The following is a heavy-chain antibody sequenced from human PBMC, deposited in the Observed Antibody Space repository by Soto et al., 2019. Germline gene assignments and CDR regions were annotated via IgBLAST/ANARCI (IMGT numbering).Heavy chain of an antibody. CDR1: GFTVSSNY. CDR3: ARDYSSSRYYGMDV. CDR2: IYSGGSA. Sequence: EVQLVETGGGLIQPGGSLRLSCAASGFTVSSNYMSWVRQAPGKGLEWVSVIYSGGSAYYADSVKGRFMISTDNSKNTLYLQMNSLRAEDTAVYYCARDYSSSRYYGMDVWGQGTTVTVSS. V-gene: IGHV3-53*02. D-gene: IGHD3-22*01. J-gene: IGHJ6*02.